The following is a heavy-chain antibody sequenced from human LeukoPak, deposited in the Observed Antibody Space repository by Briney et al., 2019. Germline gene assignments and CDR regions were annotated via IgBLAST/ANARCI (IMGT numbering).Heavy chain of an antibody. CDR1: GFTFSSYE. J-gene: IGHJ4*02. CDR2: IYYRGNT. D-gene: IGHD6-19*01. CDR3: TRLRSGVAGDY. V-gene: IGHV4-39*01. Sequence: GSLRLSCAASGFTFSSYEMNWVRQPPGEGLEWIGSIYYRGNTYYNPSLKSRVTISVDTSKNQFSLRLSSVTAADTAVYYCTRLRSGVAGDYWGQGALVTVSS.